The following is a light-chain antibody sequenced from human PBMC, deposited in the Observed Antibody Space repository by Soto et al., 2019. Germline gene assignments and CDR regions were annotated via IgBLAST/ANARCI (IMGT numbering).Light chain of an antibody. CDR3: QQDSSWPLT. Sequence: DIQMTQSPSSLSASVGDRVTITCLASQGISNSLAWYQQKPGKVPKLLIYAASTLQSGVPSRFGGSGSGTEFTLSISSLQSEHLGVYYCQQDSSWPLTFGGGTKVDIK. J-gene: IGKJ4*01. V-gene: IGKV1-16*01. CDR1: QGISNS. CDR2: AAS.